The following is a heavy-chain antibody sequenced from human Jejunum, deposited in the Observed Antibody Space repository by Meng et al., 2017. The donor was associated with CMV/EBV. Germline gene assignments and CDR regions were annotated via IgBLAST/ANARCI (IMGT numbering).Heavy chain of an antibody. D-gene: IGHD1-26*01. CDR3: AHFVGGYYPSRPDY. CDR2: IYRGDDK. CDR1: GFSPSTSGEG. V-gene: IGHV2-5*02. J-gene: IGHJ4*02. Sequence: QITLKDACPSLAKPTKTLTLACTFPGFSPSTSGEGVGWIRQPPGKALEWLALIYRGDDKRYSPSLNSRLTIAKDTSKNEVVLTLTNMGPIDTGTYYCAHFVGGYYPSRPDYWGQGTLVTVSS.